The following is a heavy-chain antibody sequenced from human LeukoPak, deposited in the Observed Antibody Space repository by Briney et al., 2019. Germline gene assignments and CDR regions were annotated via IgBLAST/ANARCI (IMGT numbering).Heavy chain of an antibody. CDR2: IYYSGST. D-gene: IGHD1-26*01. V-gene: IGHV4-39*01. Sequence: SETLSLTCTVSGGSISSSSYYWGWIRQPPGKGLEWIGSIYYSGSTYYNPSLKSRVTISVDTSKNQFSLKLSSVTAADTAVYYCASASSGSYHFDYWGQRTLVTVSS. J-gene: IGHJ4*02. CDR3: ASASSGSYHFDY. CDR1: GGSISSSSYY.